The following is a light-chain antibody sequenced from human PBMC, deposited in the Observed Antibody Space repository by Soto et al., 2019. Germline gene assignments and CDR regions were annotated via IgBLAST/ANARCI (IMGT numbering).Light chain of an antibody. V-gene: IGLV2-14*03. J-gene: IGLJ3*02. CDR1: SSDVGGYNY. CDR3: TSYTSSSAPGV. CDR2: DVT. Sequence: QSALTQPASVSGSTGQSITISCTGTSSDVGGYNYVSWYQQHPGKAPRLLIYDVTRRPSGVSNRFSASKSGNTASPTISGLQAEDEADYYCTSYTSSSAPGVFGGGTKLTVL.